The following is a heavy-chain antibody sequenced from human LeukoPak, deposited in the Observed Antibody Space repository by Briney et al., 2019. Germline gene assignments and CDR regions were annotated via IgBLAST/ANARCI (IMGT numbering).Heavy chain of an antibody. CDR3: ARGDPENYYYYYMDV. J-gene: IGHJ6*03. D-gene: IGHD2-21*02. CDR1: GFTFSSYE. V-gene: IGHV3-48*01. CDR2: ISSSSSTK. Sequence: GGSLRLSCAASGFTFSSYEMNWVRQAPGKGLEWVSYISSSSSTKYYADSMKGRFTISRDNAKNSLYLQMNSLRAEDTAVYYCARGDPENYYYYYMDVWGKGTTVTVSS.